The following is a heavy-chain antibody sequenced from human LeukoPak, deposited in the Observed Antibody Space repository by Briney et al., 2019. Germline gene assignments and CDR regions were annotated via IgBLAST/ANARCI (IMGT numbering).Heavy chain of an antibody. CDR2: ISYDGSNK. Sequence: GRSLRLSCAASGFTFSSYAMHWVRQAPGKGLXXXAVISYDGSNKYYADSVKGRFTISRDNSKNTLYLQMNSLRAEDTAVYYCARDFREDGDYVFDYWGQGTLVTVSS. J-gene: IGHJ4*02. V-gene: IGHV3-30-3*01. CDR3: ARDFREDGDYVFDY. D-gene: IGHD4-17*01. CDR1: GFTFSSYA.